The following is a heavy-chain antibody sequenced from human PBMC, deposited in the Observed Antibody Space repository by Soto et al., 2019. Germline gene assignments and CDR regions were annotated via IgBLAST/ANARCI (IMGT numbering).Heavy chain of an antibody. Sequence: QVQLVQSGAEVKKPGSSVKVSCKDSGGTFSSYAISWVRQAPGQGLEWLGGIIPIFGTANYAQKFQGRVTITADESTSTAYMELSSLRSEDTAVYYCARSPPLYDSSGYYYNWFDPWGQGTLVTVSS. J-gene: IGHJ5*02. D-gene: IGHD3-22*01. CDR2: IIPIFGTA. CDR3: ARSPPLYDSSGYYYNWFDP. CDR1: GGTFSSYA. V-gene: IGHV1-69*01.